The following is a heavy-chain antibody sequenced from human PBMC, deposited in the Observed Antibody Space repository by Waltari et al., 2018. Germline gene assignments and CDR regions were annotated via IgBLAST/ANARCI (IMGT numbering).Heavy chain of an antibody. CDR1: GYTFTSYA. V-gene: IGHV1-2*02. CDR2: ISPNRGGT. D-gene: IGHD2-2*01. Sequence: QVQLVQSGSELKKPGASVKVSCKASGYTFTSYAMNWVRQAPGQGLEWMGWISPNRGGTNYAQKLQGRVTMTRDTSISTAYMELSRLRSDDTAVYYCARAIKGGVVVPAARYHYYMDVWGKGTTVTVSS. CDR3: ARAIKGGVVVPAARYHYYMDV. J-gene: IGHJ6*03.